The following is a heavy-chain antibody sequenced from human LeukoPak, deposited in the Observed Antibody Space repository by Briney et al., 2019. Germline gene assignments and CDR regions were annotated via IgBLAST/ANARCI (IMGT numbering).Heavy chain of an antibody. Sequence: GGSLRLSCAASGFTFSSYAMHWVRQAPGKGLEWVAVISYDGSNKYYADSVKGRFTISRDNSKNTLYLQMNSLRAEDTAVYYCARVTTVTPVFDYWGQGTLVTVSS. CDR1: GFTFSSYA. CDR2: ISYDGSNK. V-gene: IGHV3-30-3*01. J-gene: IGHJ4*02. CDR3: ARVTTVTPVFDY. D-gene: IGHD4-17*01.